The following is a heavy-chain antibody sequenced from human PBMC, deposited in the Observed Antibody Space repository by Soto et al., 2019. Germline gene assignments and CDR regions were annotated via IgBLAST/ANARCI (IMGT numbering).Heavy chain of an antibody. CDR3: ARAMSNHVNFDY. CDR1: GYTFTGYY. V-gene: IGHV1-2*04. CDR2: INPDSGGT. D-gene: IGHD4-4*01. Sequence: QVQLVQSGAEVKKPGASVKVSCRASGYTFTGYYMLWVRQAPGQGLEWMGWINPDSGGTKYAQKFQGWVTMTRDTSISTANMELSSLKSDETAVYYCARAMSNHVNFDYWGQGTLVTVSS. J-gene: IGHJ4*02.